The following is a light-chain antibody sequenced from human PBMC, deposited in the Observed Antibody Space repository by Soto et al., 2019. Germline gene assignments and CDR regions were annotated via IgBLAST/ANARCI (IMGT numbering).Light chain of an antibody. Sequence: HSARTQPPSASGSPGQSVTISCTGTKNDIGVYDFVSWYQHHPGKAPRLIIYEVVQRPSGVPDRFSGSKSGNTASLTVSGLQAADEADYFCKSYAGNNTYVFGSGTKV. V-gene: IGLV2-8*01. CDR1: KNDIGVYDF. J-gene: IGLJ1*01. CDR2: EVV. CDR3: KSYAGNNTYV.